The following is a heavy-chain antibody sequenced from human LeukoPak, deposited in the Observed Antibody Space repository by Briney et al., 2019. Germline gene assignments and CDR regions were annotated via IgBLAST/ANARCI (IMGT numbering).Heavy chain of an antibody. V-gene: IGHV3-30*03. Sequence: GGSLRLSCAASGFTFSSYGRHWVRQAPGKGLEWVAVISYDGSNKYYADSVKGRFTISRDNSTNTLYLQMNSLRAEDTAVYYCATQKRYCSSTSCYADYYGMDVWGKGTTVTVSS. D-gene: IGHD2-2*01. CDR1: GFTFSSYG. CDR2: ISYDGSNK. J-gene: IGHJ6*04. CDR3: ATQKRYCSSTSCYADYYGMDV.